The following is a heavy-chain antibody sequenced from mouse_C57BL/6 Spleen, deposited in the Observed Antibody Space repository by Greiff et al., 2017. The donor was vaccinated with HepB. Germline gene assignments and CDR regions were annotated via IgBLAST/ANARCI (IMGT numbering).Heavy chain of an antibody. V-gene: IGHV1-15*01. J-gene: IGHJ2*01. CDR2: IVPETGGT. Sequence: VQLQQSGAELVRPGASVTLSCKASGYTFTDYEMHWVKQTPVHGLEWIGAIVPETGGTAYNQKFKGKAILTADKSSSTAYMELRSLTSEDSAVYYCTRRAVAPDYWGQGTTLTVSS. CDR1: GYTFTDYE. D-gene: IGHD1-1*01. CDR3: TRRAVAPDY.